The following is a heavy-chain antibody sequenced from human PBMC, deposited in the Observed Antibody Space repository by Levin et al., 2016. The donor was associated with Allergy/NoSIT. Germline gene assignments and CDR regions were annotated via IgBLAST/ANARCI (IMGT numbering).Heavy chain of an antibody. J-gene: IGHJ6*02. CDR1: GGSVSSGSYY. D-gene: IGHD2-2*01. CDR2: IYYSGST. CDR3: ARDFRYCSSTSCYRYYYYGMDV. V-gene: IGHV4-61*01. Sequence: SETLSLTCTVSGGSVSSGSYYWSWIRQPPGKGLEWIGYIYYSGSTNYNPSLKSRVTISVDTSKNQFSLKLSSVTAADTAVYYCARDFRYCSSTSCYRYYYYGMDVWGQGTTVTVSS.